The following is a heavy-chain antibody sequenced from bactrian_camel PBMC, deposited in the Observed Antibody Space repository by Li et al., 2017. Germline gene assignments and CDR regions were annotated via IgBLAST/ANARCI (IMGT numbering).Heavy chain of an antibody. Sequence: HVQLVESGGGSVQAGGSLRLSCATSGFTSNCMGWFRQAPGKEREGVAAIRRYSGTTFYADSVKGRVTISQDGAKKTVYLHMNRLKPEDSGMYYCAARDTGRCEIMSAYNYWGQGTQVTVS. CDR3: AARDTGRCEIMSAYNY. CDR2: IRRYSGTT. CDR1: GFTSNC. V-gene: IGHV3S63*01. D-gene: IGHD1*01. J-gene: IGHJ4*01.